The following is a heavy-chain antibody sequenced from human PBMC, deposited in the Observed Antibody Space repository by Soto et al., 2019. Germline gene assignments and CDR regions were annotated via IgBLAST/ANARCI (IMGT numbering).Heavy chain of an antibody. Sequence: QVRLVQSGAEVKKPGASAKVTCKPSGYTFTDAYIHWVRQAPGQGLEWLGWINPKNGGTNYAQKFQGRVTMTRDTSSSTAFMELSSLNSNDTAVYYCAREEGTELDFWGQGTLVTVSS. V-gene: IGHV1-2*02. CDR1: GYTFTDAY. D-gene: IGHD1-7*01. CDR2: INPKNGGT. CDR3: AREEGTELDF. J-gene: IGHJ4*02.